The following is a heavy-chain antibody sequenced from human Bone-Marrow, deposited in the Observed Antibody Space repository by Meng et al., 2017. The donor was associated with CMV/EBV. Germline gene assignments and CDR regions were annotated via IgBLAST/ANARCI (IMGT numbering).Heavy chain of an antibody. J-gene: IGHJ3*02. CDR3: ARDPQVPAAIQTHDAFDI. V-gene: IGHV1-46*01. CDR1: GYTFTNYF. D-gene: IGHD2-2*01. CDR2: INPSGGST. Sequence: ASVKVSCKASGYTFTNYFVHWVRQAPGQGLEWMGIINPSGGSTSYAQKFQGRVTMTRDTSTSTVYMELSSLRSEDTAVYYCARDPQVPAAIQTHDAFDIWGQGTMVTVSS.